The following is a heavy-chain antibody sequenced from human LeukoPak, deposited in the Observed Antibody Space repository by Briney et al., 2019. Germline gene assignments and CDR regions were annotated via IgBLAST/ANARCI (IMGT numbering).Heavy chain of an antibody. J-gene: IGHJ5*02. CDR2: IYHSGST. CDR3: AREIRRGYNWFDP. V-gene: IGHV4-38-2*02. D-gene: IGHD3-16*01. CDR1: GYSISSGYY. Sequence: SETLSLTCTVSGYSISSGYYWGWIRQPPGKGLEWIGSIYHSGSTYDNPSLKSRVTISVDTSKNQFSLKLSSVTAADTAVYYCAREIRRGYNWFDPWGQGTLVTVSS.